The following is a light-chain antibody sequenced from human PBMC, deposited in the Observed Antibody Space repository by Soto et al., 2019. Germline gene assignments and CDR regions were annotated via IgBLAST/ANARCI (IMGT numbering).Light chain of an antibody. CDR3: NSYTTLSNRV. V-gene: IGLV2-14*01. Sequence: QSLLTQPASVSGSPGQSITISCTGTSTDIGAYNYVSWYQQHPGKAPKLLIYEVTNRPSGVSNRFSGSKSGNTASLTISGLQAEDEANYYCNSYTTLSNRVFGTGTRSPS. J-gene: IGLJ1*01. CDR2: EVT. CDR1: STDIGAYNY.